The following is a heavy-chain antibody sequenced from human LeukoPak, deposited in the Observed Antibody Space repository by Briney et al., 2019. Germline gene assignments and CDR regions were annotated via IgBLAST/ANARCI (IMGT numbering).Heavy chain of an antibody. D-gene: IGHD2-2*01. CDR3: ARERLGSCSSTSCQVSGPRDP. CDR1: GFTVSSNS. J-gene: IGHJ5*02. Sequence: GGSLRLSCTVSGFTVSSNSMSWVRQAPGKGLEWVSFIYSDNTHYSDSVKGRFTISRDNSKNTLYLQMNSLRAEDTAVYYCARERLGSCSSTSCQVSGPRDPWGQGTLVTVSS. CDR2: IYSDNT. V-gene: IGHV3-53*01.